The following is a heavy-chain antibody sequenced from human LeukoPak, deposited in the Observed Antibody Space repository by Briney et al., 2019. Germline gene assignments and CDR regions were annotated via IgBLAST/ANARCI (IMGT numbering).Heavy chain of an antibody. CDR2: IYHSGST. CDR1: GGSISSYY. J-gene: IGHJ4*02. D-gene: IGHD6-25*01. CDR3: ARVKAALNY. V-gene: IGHV4-59*12. Sequence: TSETLSLTCTVSGGSISSYYWSWIRQPPGKGLEWIGEIYHSGSTNYNPSLKSRVTMSVDKSMNHFSLKLSSVTAADTAVYYCARVKAALNYWGQGTLVTISS.